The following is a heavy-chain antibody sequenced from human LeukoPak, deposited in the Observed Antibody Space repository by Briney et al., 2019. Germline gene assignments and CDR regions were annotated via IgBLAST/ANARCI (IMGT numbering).Heavy chain of an antibody. J-gene: IGHJ6*02. CDR3: AREGFPPKISDFWSGLGPYYYYGMDV. V-gene: IGHV1-46*01. CDR1: GYTFTSYG. D-gene: IGHD3-3*01. CDR2: INPSGGST. Sequence: ASVKVSCKASGYTFTSYGISWVRQAPGQGLEWMGIINPSGGSTSYTQKFQGRVTTTRDTSTSTVYMELSSLRSEDTAVYYCAREGFPPKISDFWSGLGPYYYYGMDVWGQGTTVTVSS.